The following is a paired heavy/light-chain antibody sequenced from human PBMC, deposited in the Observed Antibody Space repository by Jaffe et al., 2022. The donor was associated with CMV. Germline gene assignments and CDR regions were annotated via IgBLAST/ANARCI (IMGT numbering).Heavy chain of an antibody. V-gene: IGHV4-39*01. J-gene: IGHJ6*03. Sequence: QLQLQESGPGLVKPSETLSLTCTVSGGSISSSSSYSWGWIRQPPGKGLEWIGSIYYSGSTYYNPSLKSRVTISVDTSKNQFSLKLSSVTAADTAVYYCARHIVRDCSGGSCYSYYYMDVWGKGTTVTVAS. CDR1: GGSISSSSSYS. D-gene: IGHD2-15*01. CDR3: ARHIVRDCSGGSCYSYYYMDV. CDR2: IYYSGST.
Light chain of an antibody. CDR2: RDT. J-gene: IGLJ2*01. Sequence: SYELTQPLSVSVALGQTARITCGGNNIGSKNVHWYQQKPGQAPVLVIYRDTNRPSGVPERFSGSNSGNTATLSISRAQVGDEADYYCQVWDSSTASVFGGGTKLTVL. CDR3: QVWDSSTASV. CDR1: NIGSKN. V-gene: IGLV3-9*01.